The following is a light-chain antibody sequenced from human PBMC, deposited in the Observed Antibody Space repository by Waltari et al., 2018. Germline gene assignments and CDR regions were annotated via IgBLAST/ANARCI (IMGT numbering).Light chain of an antibody. J-gene: IGLJ3*02. V-gene: IGLV2-14*01. CDR1: SSDVGGYNY. CDR2: EVS. CDR3: SSYTSSSTWV. Sequence: QSALTQPASVSGSPGQSITISCTGTSSDVGGYNYVSWYQQPPGKAPKFMIYEVSNRPSGVSNRFSGSKSGNTASLTISGLQAEDEADYYCSSYTSSSTWVFGGGTKLTVL.